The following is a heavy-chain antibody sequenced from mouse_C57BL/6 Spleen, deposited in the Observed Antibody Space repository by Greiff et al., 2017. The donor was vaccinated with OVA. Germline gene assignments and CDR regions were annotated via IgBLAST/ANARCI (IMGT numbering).Heavy chain of an antibody. Sequence: VQLQQPGAELVKPGASVKLSCKASGYTFTSYWMHWVKQRPGQGLEWIGMIHPNSGSTNYNEKFKSKATLTVDKSSSTAYMQLSSLTSEDSAVYYCAREGYGNSYAMDYWGQGTSVTVSS. V-gene: IGHV1-64*01. D-gene: IGHD2-1*01. CDR1: GYTFTSYW. CDR2: IHPNSGST. J-gene: IGHJ4*01. CDR3: AREGYGNSYAMDY.